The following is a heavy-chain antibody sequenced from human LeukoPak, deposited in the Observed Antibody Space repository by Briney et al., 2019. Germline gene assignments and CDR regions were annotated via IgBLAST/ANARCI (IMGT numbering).Heavy chain of an antibody. CDR3: TTDELSSSWYRELDY. J-gene: IGHJ4*02. CDR2: ISSGSDYK. CDR1: GFNFNTYT. Sequence: GGSLRLSCATSGFNFNTYTMNWVRQAPGKGLEWVSSISSGSDYKYYAESVKGRFTVSRDNAKNSLYLQMNSLKTEDTAVYYCTTDELSSSWYRELDYWGQGTLVTVSS. V-gene: IGHV3-21*03. D-gene: IGHD6-13*01.